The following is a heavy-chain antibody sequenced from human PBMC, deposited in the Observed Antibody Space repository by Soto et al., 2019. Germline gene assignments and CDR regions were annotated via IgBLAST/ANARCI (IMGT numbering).Heavy chain of an antibody. CDR1: GYTFISNY. V-gene: IGHV1-46*01. J-gene: IGHJ4*02. Sequence: QVQLVQSGAEVKKPGASVKISCKASGYTFISNYLYWVRQAPGQVLEWMGIINPRGASTSYAQKFQGRVTMTSDTSTSTVYMDLSSLTSDDTAVYYCAREPEVCSSTTRHFDYWGQGALVTGSS. CDR3: AREPEVCSSTTRHFDY. CDR2: INPRGAST. D-gene: IGHD2-2*01.